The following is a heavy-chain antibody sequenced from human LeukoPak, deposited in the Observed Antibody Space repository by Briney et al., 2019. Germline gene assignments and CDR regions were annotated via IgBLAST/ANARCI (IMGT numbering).Heavy chain of an antibody. J-gene: IGHJ4*02. Sequence: GGSLRLSCAASGFTFSTYAMSWVRQAPGKGLEWVSAITGSGGSAYYADSVKGRFTISRDNSKNTLYLQMNSLRAEDTAVYYCAKVLTAVAAEGNFDYWGQGTLVTVSS. CDR2: ITGSGGSA. D-gene: IGHD6-13*01. V-gene: IGHV3-23*01. CDR1: GFTFSTYA. CDR3: AKVLTAVAAEGNFDY.